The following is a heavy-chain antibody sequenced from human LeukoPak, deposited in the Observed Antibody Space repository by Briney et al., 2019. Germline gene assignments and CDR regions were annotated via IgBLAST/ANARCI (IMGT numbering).Heavy chain of an antibody. J-gene: IGHJ4*02. D-gene: IGHD3-22*01. V-gene: IGHV4-34*01. CDR2: INHSGST. Sequence: SETLSPTCAVYGGSFSGYYWSWIRQPPGKGLEWIGEINHSGSTNYNPSLKSRVTISVDTSKNQFSLKLSSVTAADTAVYYCARALKDYYDSSGYFSPMGYWGQGTLVTVSS. CDR3: ARALKDYYDSSGYFSPMGY. CDR1: GGSFSGYY.